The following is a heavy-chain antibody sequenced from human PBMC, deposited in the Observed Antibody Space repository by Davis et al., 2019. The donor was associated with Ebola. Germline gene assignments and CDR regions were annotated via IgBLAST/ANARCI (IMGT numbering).Heavy chain of an antibody. J-gene: IGHJ4*02. CDR2: IAYTGNT. CDR3: ASPHQIRGADYFDV. Sequence: PSETLSLTCTVSGASMTSYYWSWIRQPPGKGLEWIGYIAYTGNTIYNPSLKSRVTISGDTSKKQFSLKLRSMTAADTAVYYCASPHQIRGADYFDVWGQGSLVTVSS. CDR1: GASMTSYY. D-gene: IGHD2-2*01. V-gene: IGHV4-59*12.